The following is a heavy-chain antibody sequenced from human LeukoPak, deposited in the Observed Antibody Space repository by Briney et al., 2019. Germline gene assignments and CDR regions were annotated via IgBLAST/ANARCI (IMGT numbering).Heavy chain of an antibody. CDR3: ARVLNYYDSSGYYFSY. CDR2: ISYDGSSK. CDR1: GFTFSYYA. J-gene: IGHJ4*02. Sequence: PGRSLRLSCAASGFTFSYYAMHWFRQAPGKGLEWGAVISYDGSSKYYADSVKGRFTISRDNSKNTLYLQMNSLRAEDTAVYYCARVLNYYDSSGYYFSYWGQGTLVTVSS. V-gene: IGHV3-30-3*01. D-gene: IGHD3-22*01.